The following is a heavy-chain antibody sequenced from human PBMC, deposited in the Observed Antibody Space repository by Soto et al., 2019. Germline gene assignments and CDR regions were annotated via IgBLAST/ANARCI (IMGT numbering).Heavy chain of an antibody. V-gene: IGHV1-3*01. CDR1: GYTFTSYA. CDR3: ARAAYYYDSSGYYSNWFDP. D-gene: IGHD3-22*01. Sequence: ASLKVSCKASGYTFTSYAMHWVRQAPGQRLEWMGWINAGNGNTKYSQKFQGRVTITRDTSASTAYMELSSLRSEDTAVYYCARAAYYYDSSGYYSNWFDPWGQGTLVTVSS. J-gene: IGHJ5*02. CDR2: INAGNGNT.